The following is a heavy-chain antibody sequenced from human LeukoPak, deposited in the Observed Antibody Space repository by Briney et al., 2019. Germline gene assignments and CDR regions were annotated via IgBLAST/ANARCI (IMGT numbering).Heavy chain of an antibody. CDR2: ISSSSSYL. D-gene: IGHD3-10*01. CDR3: ARDAIQWFGELLSYFDY. V-gene: IGHV3-21*01. CDR1: GFTFSSYS. Sequence: GGSLRLSCAASGFTFSSYSTNWVRQAPGKGLEWVSSISSSSSYLYYADSVKGRFTISRDNAKNSLYLQMNSLRAEDTAVYYCARDAIQWFGELLSYFDYWGQGTLVTVSS. J-gene: IGHJ4*02.